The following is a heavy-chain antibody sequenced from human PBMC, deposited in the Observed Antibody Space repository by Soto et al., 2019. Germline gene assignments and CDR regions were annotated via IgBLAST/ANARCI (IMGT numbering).Heavy chain of an antibody. Sequence: QVQVVQSGAEAKRPGASVKVSCKVAGYTFTPYFIHWVRQAPGQGLEWMGWINPNSGGTNYPQKFRDRVTMTLDTSSSTAHMELSSLKSDDTAVYFCATHKEGTTLFGFDYWGQGTLVTVSS. CDR1: GYTFTPYF. J-gene: IGHJ4*02. CDR2: INPNSGGT. V-gene: IGHV1-2*02. CDR3: ATHKEGTTLFGFDY. D-gene: IGHD1-1*01.